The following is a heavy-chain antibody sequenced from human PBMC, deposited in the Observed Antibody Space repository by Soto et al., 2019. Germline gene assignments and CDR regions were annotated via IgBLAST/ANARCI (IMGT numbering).Heavy chain of an antibody. CDR2: INPGGGST. J-gene: IGHJ4*02. V-gene: IGHV1-46*01. CDR1: GYTFTSYY. D-gene: IGHD6-19*01. Sequence: ASVQVSCKASGYTFTSYYMHWVRQAPGQGLEWMGIINPGGGSTSYAQKFQGRVTMTRDTSTRKAYMELSSLRSEDTAVYYCARASSGATYAHFDYWGQGTLVTVSS. CDR3: ARASSGATYAHFDY.